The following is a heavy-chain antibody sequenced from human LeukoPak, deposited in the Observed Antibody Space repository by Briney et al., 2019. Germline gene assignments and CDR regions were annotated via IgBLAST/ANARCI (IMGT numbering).Heavy chain of an antibody. D-gene: IGHD2-21*02. V-gene: IGHV3-23*01. CDR3: GRRPVNGVTAYWYFDL. Sequence: GGSLRLSCAASGFSFSSYAKSWVRQAPGKGLEWVSTISGSGGSTHYVDSVKGRFTISRDNSKLTLYLQLNSLRADDTAVYYCGRRPVNGVTAYWYFDLWGRSTLVTVSS. CDR1: GFSFSSYA. J-gene: IGHJ2*01. CDR2: ISGSGGST.